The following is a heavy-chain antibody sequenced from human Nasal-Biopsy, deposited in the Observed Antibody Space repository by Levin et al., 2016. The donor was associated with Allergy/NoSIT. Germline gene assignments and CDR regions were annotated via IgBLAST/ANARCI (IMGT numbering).Heavy chain of an antibody. V-gene: IGHV4-59*01. Sequence: SETLSLTCTVSGGSFSNFYWHWIRQPPGEKLEWIGYAYGSETTNYNPSLKSRVTILIDTSTNQYSLKLTSVTAADTAVYYCATGDYGDPPDSWGRGTMVIVS. D-gene: IGHD4-17*01. J-gene: IGHJ3*02. CDR3: ATGDYGDPPDS. CDR1: GGSFSNFY. CDR2: AYGSETT.